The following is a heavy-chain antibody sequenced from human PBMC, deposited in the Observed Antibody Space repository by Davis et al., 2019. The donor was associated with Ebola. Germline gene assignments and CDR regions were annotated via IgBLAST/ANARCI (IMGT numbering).Heavy chain of an antibody. V-gene: IGHV6-1*01. CDR2: TYYRSRWYN. Sequence: SQTLSLTCAISGDSLSSNSAAWNWIRQSPSRGLEWLGRTYYRSRWYNDYAVSVKSRITIKPDTSKNQFSLQLNSVTPEDTAVYYCARRRGRVGAPDDAFDIWGQGTMVTVSS. CDR1: GDSLSSNSAA. D-gene: IGHD1-26*01. J-gene: IGHJ3*02. CDR3: ARRRGRVGAPDDAFDI.